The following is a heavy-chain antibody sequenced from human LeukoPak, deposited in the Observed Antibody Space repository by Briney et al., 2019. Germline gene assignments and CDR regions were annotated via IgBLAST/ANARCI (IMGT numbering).Heavy chain of an antibody. CDR1: GYTFTGYY. D-gene: IGHD5-12*01. CDR2: INPNSGGI. CDR3: ARESNGGYGFDY. V-gene: IGHV1-2*02. Sequence: ASVKVSCKASGYTFTGYYMHWVRQAPGQGLEWMGWINPNSGGINYAQKFQGRVTMTRDTSISTAYMELRSLKSDDTAVYYCARESNGGYGFDYWGQGTLVTVAS. J-gene: IGHJ4*02.